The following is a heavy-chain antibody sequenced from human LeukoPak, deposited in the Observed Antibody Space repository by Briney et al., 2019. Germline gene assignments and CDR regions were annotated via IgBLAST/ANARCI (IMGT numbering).Heavy chain of an antibody. CDR2: ISAYNGNT. CDR3: ARIGAHRITMIVDRSFDY. D-gene: IGHD3-22*01. CDR1: GYTFTSYG. V-gene: IGHV1-18*01. Sequence: GASVKVSCKASGYTFTSYGISWVRQAPGQGLEWMGWISAYNGNTNYAQKLQGRVTMTTDTFTSTAYMELRSLRSDDTAVYYCARIGAHRITMIVDRSFDYWGQGTLVTVSS. J-gene: IGHJ4*02.